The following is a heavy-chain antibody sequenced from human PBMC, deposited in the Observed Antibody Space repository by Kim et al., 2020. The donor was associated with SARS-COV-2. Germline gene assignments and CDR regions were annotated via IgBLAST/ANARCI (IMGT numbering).Heavy chain of an antibody. D-gene: IGHD3-3*01. Sequence: GGSLRLSCAASGFTFSSYGMHWVRQAPGKGLEWVAVIWYDGSNKYYADSVKGRFTISRDNSKNTLYLQMNSLRAEDTAVYYCARAPSGITIFGVVIGLLEYYMDVWGKGTTVTVSS. V-gene: IGHV3-33*01. CDR2: IWYDGSNK. CDR3: ARAPSGITIFGVVIGLLEYYMDV. J-gene: IGHJ6*03. CDR1: GFTFSSYG.